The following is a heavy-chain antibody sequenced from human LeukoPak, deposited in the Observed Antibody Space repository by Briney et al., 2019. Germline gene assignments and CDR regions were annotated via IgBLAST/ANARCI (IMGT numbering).Heavy chain of an antibody. D-gene: IGHD5-18*01. CDR1: GFAFKSCS. CDR2: ISTRSNVI. CDR3: ARDGGYGYSIDY. Sequence: GGSLRLSCAASGFAFKSCSMNWIRQAPGKGLEWVSYISTRSNVIYIADSVKGRFAISRDNAKNSLYLQMNSLRDDDTAVYYCARDGGYGYSIDYWGQGTLVAVSS. V-gene: IGHV3-48*02. J-gene: IGHJ4*02.